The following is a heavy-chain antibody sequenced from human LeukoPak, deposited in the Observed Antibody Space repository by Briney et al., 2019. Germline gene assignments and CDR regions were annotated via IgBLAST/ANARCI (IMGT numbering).Heavy chain of an antibody. CDR2: IYTSGST. V-gene: IGHV4-61*02. CDR1: GGSISSGSYY. Sequence: PSETLSLTCTVSGGSISSGSYYWSRIRQPAGKGLEWIGRIYTSGSTNYNPSLKSRVTISVDTSKNQFSLKLSSVTAADTAVYYCARDYYGSGSYSNFDYWGQGTLVTVSS. J-gene: IGHJ4*02. D-gene: IGHD3-10*01. CDR3: ARDYYGSGSYSNFDY.